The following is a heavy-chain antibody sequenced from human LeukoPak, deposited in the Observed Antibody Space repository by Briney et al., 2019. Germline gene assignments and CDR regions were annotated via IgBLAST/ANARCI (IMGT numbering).Heavy chain of an antibody. CDR2: IYYSGST. D-gene: IGHD6-13*01. Sequence: PSETLSLTCTVSGGSISSSHYYWGWIRQPPGKGLEWTGSIYYSGSTNYNPSLKSRVTISVDTSKNQFSLKLSSVTAADTAVYYCARLPKRRSNWHSYWGQGTLVTVSS. J-gene: IGHJ4*02. CDR1: GGSISSSHYY. CDR3: ARLPKRRSNWHSY. V-gene: IGHV4-39*07.